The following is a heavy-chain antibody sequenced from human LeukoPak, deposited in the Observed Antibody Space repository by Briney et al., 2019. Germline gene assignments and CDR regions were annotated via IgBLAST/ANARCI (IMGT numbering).Heavy chain of an antibody. Sequence: PGGSLRLSCAASGFTFSNAWVSWVRQAPGKGLEWVGRIKSKTDGGTTDYAAPVKGRFTISRDDSKNTLYLQMNSLKTEDTAVYYCTVEGGFEYSSSSSLDYWGQGTLVTVSS. CDR1: GFTFSNAW. J-gene: IGHJ4*02. CDR3: TVEGGFEYSSSSSLDY. D-gene: IGHD6-6*01. CDR2: IKSKTDGGTT. V-gene: IGHV3-15*01.